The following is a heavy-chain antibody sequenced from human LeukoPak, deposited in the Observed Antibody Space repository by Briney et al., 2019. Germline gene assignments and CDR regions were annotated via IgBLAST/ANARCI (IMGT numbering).Heavy chain of an antibody. J-gene: IGHJ5*02. CDR3: ARSQARVDPSRDCFDP. Sequence: PSETLSLTCTVSGGSISSYYWGWIRQPPGKGLEWIGYIYYSGSTNYNPSLKSRVTISIDTSKNQFSLKLSSVTAADTAMYYCARSQARVDPSRDCFDPWGQGTLVTVSS. CDR2: IYYSGST. CDR1: GGSISSYY. D-gene: IGHD5-12*01. V-gene: IGHV4-59*08.